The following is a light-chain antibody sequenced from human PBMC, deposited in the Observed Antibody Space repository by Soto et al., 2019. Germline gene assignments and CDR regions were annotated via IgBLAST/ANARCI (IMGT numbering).Light chain of an antibody. V-gene: IGKV3-15*01. J-gene: IGKJ1*01. CDR2: GAS. CDR3: QQYKNWPRT. Sequence: EVVMTQSPDTRSVSPGERATLSCRASQSVSSNLAWYQQKLGQAPRLLIYGASTRATGISARFSGSGSGTEFTLTISSLQSEDFALYYCQQYKNWPRTFGQGTKVDIK. CDR1: QSVSSN.